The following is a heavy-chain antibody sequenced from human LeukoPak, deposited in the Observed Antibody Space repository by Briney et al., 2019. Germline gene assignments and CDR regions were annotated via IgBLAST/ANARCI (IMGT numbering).Heavy chain of an antibody. CDR1: GYTFTGYY. CDR3: ARDLVDIVATTYIAFDY. D-gene: IGHD5-12*01. Sequence: ASVKVSCKASGYTFTGYYMHWVRQAPGQGLEWMGWINPNSGGTNYAQKFQGGVTMTRDTSISTAYMELSRLRSDDTAVYYRARDLVDIVATTYIAFDYWGQGTLVTVSS. CDR2: INPNSGGT. V-gene: IGHV1-2*02. J-gene: IGHJ4*02.